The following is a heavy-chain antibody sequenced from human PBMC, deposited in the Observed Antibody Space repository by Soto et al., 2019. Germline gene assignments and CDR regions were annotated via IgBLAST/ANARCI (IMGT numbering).Heavy chain of an antibody. V-gene: IGHV3-30-3*01. CDR1: GFTFSSYA. CDR3: ARETRYTSDDAFDI. CDR2: ISYDGSNK. J-gene: IGHJ3*02. D-gene: IGHD6-25*01. Sequence: PGVSLRLSCAASGFTFSSYAMHWVRQAPGKGLEWVAVISYDGSNKYYADSVKGRFTISRDNSKNTLYLQMNSLRAEDTAVYYCARETRYTSDDAFDIWGQGTMVTVSS.